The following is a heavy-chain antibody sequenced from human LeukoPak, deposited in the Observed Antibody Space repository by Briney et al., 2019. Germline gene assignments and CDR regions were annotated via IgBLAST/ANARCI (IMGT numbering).Heavy chain of an antibody. CDR3: ARVRIAGY. D-gene: IGHD6-13*01. Sequence: GGSLRLSCAASGFTFSNYEMNWVRQAPGKGLEWVSYISSSSSYIYYADSVKGRFTISRDNAKNSLYLQMNSLRAEDTAVYYCARVRIAGYWGQGTLVTVSS. V-gene: IGHV3-21*05. CDR2: ISSSSSYI. J-gene: IGHJ4*02. CDR1: GFTFSNYE.